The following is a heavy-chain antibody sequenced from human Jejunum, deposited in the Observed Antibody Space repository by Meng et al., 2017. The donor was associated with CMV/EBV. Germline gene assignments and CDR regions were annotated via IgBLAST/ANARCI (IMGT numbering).Heavy chain of an antibody. D-gene: IGHD3-16*01. V-gene: IGHV4-30-4*08. CDR3: ARGGIFWGIDY. J-gene: IGHJ4*02. Sequence: GQLQGPRPRLGKPSQTLSLTCTVSGDSISRGDYSWNWIRQAPGKGLEWIGYIYYNGNAYYNPSLQSRVSISVDTSKNEFSLNLNSVTAADTALYFCARGGIFWGIDYWGQGTLVTVSS. CDR2: IYYNGNA. CDR1: GDSISRGDYS.